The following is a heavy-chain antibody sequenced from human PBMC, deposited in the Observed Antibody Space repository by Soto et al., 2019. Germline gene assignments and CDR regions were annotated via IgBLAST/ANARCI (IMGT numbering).Heavy chain of an antibody. CDR3: ARESLAVAGRGFDY. Sequence: PRGSLRLSCAASGFTFSSYGMHWFRQAPGKGLEWVAVIWYDGSNKYYADSVKGRFTISRDNSKNTLYLQMNSLRAEDTAVYYCARESLAVAGRGFDYWGQGTLVTVSS. J-gene: IGHJ4*02. CDR1: GFTFSSYG. D-gene: IGHD6-19*01. CDR2: IWYDGSNK. V-gene: IGHV3-33*01.